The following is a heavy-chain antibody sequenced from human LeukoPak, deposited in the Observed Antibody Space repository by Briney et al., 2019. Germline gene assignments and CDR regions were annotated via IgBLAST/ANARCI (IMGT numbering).Heavy chain of an antibody. CDR1: GYTFTSYG. CDR2: ISAYNGNT. D-gene: IGHD6-6*01. J-gene: IGHJ4*02. CDR3: ARDIPKQLVPEEYYFDY. V-gene: IGHV1-18*01. Sequence: ASVKVSCKASGYTFTSYGISWVRQAPGQGLEWMGWISAYNGNTNYAQKLQGRVTMTTDTSTSTAYMELRSLRSDDTAVYYCARDIPKQLVPEEYYFDYWGQGTLVTVSS.